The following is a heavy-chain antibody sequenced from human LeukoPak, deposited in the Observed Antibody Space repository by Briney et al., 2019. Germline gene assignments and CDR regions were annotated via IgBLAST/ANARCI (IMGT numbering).Heavy chain of an antibody. CDR2: ISWDGGST. CDR3: AKDIDSGSYYMDV. D-gene: IGHD1-26*01. CDR1: GFTFDDYA. Sequence: GGSLRLSCAASGFTFDDYAVHWVRQAPGKGLEWVSLISWDGGSTYYADSVKGRFTISRDNSKNSLYLQMNSLRAEDTALYYCAKDIDSGSYYMDVWGKGTTVTISS. J-gene: IGHJ6*03. V-gene: IGHV3-43D*03.